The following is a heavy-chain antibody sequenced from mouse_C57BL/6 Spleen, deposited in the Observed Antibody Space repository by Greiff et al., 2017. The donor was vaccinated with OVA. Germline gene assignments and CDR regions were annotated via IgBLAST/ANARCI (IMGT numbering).Heavy chain of an antibody. Sequence: VQLQQSGAELVRPGTSVKVSCKASGYAFTNYLIEWVKQRPGQGLEWIGVINPGSGGTNYNEKFKGKATLTADKSSSAAYMQLSSLTSEDSAVYFCARSVIYYGNWGYAMDYWGQGTSVTVSS. J-gene: IGHJ4*01. D-gene: IGHD2-1*01. CDR3: ARSVIYYGNWGYAMDY. CDR1: GYAFTNYL. V-gene: IGHV1-54*01. CDR2: INPGSGGT.